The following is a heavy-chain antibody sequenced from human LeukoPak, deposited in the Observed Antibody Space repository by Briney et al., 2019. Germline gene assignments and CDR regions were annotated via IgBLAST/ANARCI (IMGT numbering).Heavy chain of an antibody. CDR2: IYYSGST. V-gene: IGHV4-59*01. Sequence: SETLSLTCTVSGGSISSYYWSWIRQPPGKGLEWIGYIYYSGSTNYNPSLKSRVTISVDTSKNQFSLKLSSVTAADTAVYYCARDNYGDSVWFDPWGQATLVTVSS. D-gene: IGHD4-17*01. CDR1: GGSISSYY. J-gene: IGHJ5*02. CDR3: ARDNYGDSVWFDP.